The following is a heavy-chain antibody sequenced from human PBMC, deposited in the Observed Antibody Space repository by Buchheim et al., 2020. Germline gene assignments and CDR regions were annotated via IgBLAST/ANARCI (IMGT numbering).Heavy chain of an antibody. D-gene: IGHD6-6*01. J-gene: IGHJ4*02. CDR3: ARGPIAARPLDY. CDR1: GFTFNYFA. CDR2: LSYDGSNR. V-gene: IGHV3-30*14. Sequence: QVQLVESGGGVVQPGRSLRLSCAASGFTFNYFAMHWVRQAPGKGLEWVAVLSYDGSNRYFADSVKGGFTISRDNSKNTLYLQMNSLRAEDTAVYYCARGPIAARPLDYWGQGTL.